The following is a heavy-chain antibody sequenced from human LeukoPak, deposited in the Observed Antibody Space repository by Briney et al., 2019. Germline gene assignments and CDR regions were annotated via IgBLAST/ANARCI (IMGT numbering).Heavy chain of an antibody. J-gene: IGHJ4*02. CDR2: ISYDGSNK. D-gene: IGHD6-13*01. V-gene: IGHV3-30*04. CDR3: ARGGALFGSSLDY. CDR1: GFTFSSYA. Sequence: GGSLRLSCAASGFTFSSYAMHWVRQAPGKGLEGVAVISYDGSNKYYADSVKGRFTISRDNSKNTLYLQMNSLRAEDTAVYYCARGGALFGSSLDYWGQGTLVTVSS.